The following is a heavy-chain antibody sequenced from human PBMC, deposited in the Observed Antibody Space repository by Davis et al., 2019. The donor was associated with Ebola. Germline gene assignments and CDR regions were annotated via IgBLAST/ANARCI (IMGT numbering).Heavy chain of an antibody. CDR2: INPNSGGT. J-gene: IGHJ6*02. V-gene: IGHV1-2*02. D-gene: IGHD2-2*01. Sequence: AASVKVSCKTSGYTFTSYGISWVRQAPGQGLEWMGWINPNSGGTDYAQKFQGRVTMTRDTSISTAYMELSRLRSDDTAVYYCAREGNVVVAAASPLGMDVWGQGTTVTVSS. CDR1: GYTFTSYG. CDR3: AREGNVVVAAASPLGMDV.